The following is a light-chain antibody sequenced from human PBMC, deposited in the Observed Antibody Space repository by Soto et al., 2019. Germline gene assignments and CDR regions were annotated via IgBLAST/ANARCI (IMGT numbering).Light chain of an antibody. CDR1: QSVLYSSNNKNY. CDR3: QQYYSTPQT. V-gene: IGKV4-1*01. J-gene: IGKJ1*01. Sequence: DIVMTQSPDSLAVSLGERATINCKSSQSVLYSSNNKNYLAWYQQKPGQPPKLLISWASTRESGVPDRFSGSGSGTDFTLNISSLQAEDVAVYYCQQYYSTPQTFGQGTKVEIK. CDR2: WAS.